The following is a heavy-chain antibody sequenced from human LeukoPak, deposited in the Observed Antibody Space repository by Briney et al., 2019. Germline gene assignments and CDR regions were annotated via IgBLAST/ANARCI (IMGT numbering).Heavy chain of an antibody. CDR2: INPNGGGT. V-gene: IGHV1-2*06. D-gene: IGHD3-22*01. CDR1: GYTFTGYY. Sequence: GASVKVSCKASGYTFTGYYMHWVRQAPGQGLEWMGRINPNGGGTNYAQKFQGRVTMTRDTSISTAYMELSRLRSDDTAVYYCARWPLTSGYYYYYYYYMDVWGKGTTVTVSS. J-gene: IGHJ6*03. CDR3: ARWPLTSGYYYYYYYYMDV.